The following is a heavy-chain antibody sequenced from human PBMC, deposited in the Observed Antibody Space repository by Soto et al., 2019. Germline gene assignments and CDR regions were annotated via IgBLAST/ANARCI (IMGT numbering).Heavy chain of an antibody. CDR2: IYWDDDK. Sequence: ESGPTLVNPTQTLTLTCTFSGFSLSTSGVGVGWIRQPPGKALEWLTLIYWDDDKRYSPSLKSRLTITKDTSKNQVVLTMTNMDPADTAIYYCAYFLGCCSSIGCSPLSFDHWGQGILVTVSS. J-gene: IGHJ4*02. CDR3: AYFLGCCSSIGCSPLSFDH. D-gene: IGHD2-2*01. CDR1: GFSLSTSGVG. V-gene: IGHV2-5*02.